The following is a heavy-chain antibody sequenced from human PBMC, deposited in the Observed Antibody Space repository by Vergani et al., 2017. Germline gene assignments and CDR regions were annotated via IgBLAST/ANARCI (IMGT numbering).Heavy chain of an antibody. Sequence: QVQLVESGGGVVQPGRSLRLSCAASGFTFSSYGMHWVRQAPGKGLEWVAVISYDGSNKYYADSVKGRFTISRDNSKNTLYLQMNSLRAEDTAVYYCAKDTRLGSSWHHHYWYFDLWGRGTLVTVSS. CDR3: AKDTRLGSSWHHHYWYFDL. J-gene: IGHJ2*01. CDR2: ISYDGSNK. CDR1: GFTFSSYG. V-gene: IGHV3-30*18. D-gene: IGHD6-13*01.